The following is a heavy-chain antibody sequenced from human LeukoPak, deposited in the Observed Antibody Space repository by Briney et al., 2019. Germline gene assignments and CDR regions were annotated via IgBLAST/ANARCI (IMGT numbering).Heavy chain of an antibody. CDR2: ISGNSGSR. Sequence: GGSLRLSCAASGFNFDDHAMHWVRQVPGKGLEWVSGISGNSGSRGYADSVKGRFTISRDNAKNSLHLQMNILRAEDTALYYCTKGSGSWVDYWGQGTLVTVSS. D-gene: IGHD2-15*01. V-gene: IGHV3-9*01. J-gene: IGHJ4*02. CDR1: GFNFDDHA. CDR3: TKGSGSWVDY.